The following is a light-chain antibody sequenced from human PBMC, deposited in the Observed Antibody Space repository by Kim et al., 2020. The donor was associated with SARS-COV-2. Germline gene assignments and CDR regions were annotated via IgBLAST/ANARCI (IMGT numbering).Light chain of an antibody. CDR2: DAS. CDR3: QQYGSPPIT. CDR1: QSVSSSY. Sequence: SPGERATLSCRASQSVSSSYLAWYQQKPGQAPSLLIYDASSRATGIPDRISGSGSGTDFTLTISRLEPEDFAVYFCQQYGSPPITFGQGTRLEIK. J-gene: IGKJ5*01. V-gene: IGKV3-20*01.